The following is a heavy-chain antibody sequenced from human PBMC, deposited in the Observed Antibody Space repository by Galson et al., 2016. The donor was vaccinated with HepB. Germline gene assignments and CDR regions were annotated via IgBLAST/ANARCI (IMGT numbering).Heavy chain of an antibody. CDR1: GFSFSTSG. J-gene: IGHJ4*02. V-gene: IGHV3-23*01. Sequence: SLRLSCAASGFSFSTSGMSWVRQTPGRGLEWVSGITGSGATTHYADSVRGRFTISRDNSKNTLYLYMNSLSAGDTAVYYCGEHGGFDYWGQGALVTVSA. CDR2: ITGSGATT. D-gene: IGHD3-16*01. CDR3: GEHGGFDY.